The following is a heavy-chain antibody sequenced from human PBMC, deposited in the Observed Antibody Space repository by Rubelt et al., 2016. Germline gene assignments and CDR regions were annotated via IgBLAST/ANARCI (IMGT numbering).Heavy chain of an antibody. J-gene: IGHJ4*02. CDR3: AREGGSCSSSACYRWYFDY. D-gene: IGHD2-2*02. V-gene: IGHV3-33*01. CDR2: IWYDGSNK. Sequence: HWVRQAPGKGLEWVAVIWYDGSNKYYADSVKGRFTISRDNSKNTLYLQMNSLRAEDTAVYYCAREGGSCSSSACYRWYFDYWGQGTLVTVSS.